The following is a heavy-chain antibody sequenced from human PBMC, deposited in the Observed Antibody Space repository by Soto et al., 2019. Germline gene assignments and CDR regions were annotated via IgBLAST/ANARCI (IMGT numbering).Heavy chain of an antibody. CDR3: AREGYSSSWNYYFDY. J-gene: IGHJ4*02. CDR2: IIPVFGTA. D-gene: IGHD6-13*01. V-gene: IGHV1-69*01. CDR1: GGTFSSYA. Sequence: VKVSCKASGGTFSSYAISWVRQAPGQGLEWMGGIIPVFGTANYAQKFQGRVTITADESTSTAYMELSSLRSEDTAVYYCAREGYSSSWNYYFDYWGQGTLVTVS.